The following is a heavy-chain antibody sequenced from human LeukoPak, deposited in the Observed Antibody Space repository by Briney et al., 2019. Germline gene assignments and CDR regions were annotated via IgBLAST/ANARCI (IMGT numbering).Heavy chain of an antibody. J-gene: IGHJ4*02. D-gene: IGHD3-10*01. Sequence: GASVKVSCKASGYTFTSYHMHWVRQAPGQGLEWMGIINPSGGTTNYAQKFQGRVTMTRNTSISTAYMELSSLRSEDTAVYYCARLLLWFGELYYFDYWGQGTLVTVSS. CDR1: GYTFTSYH. CDR2: INPSGGTT. V-gene: IGHV1-46*01. CDR3: ARLLLWFGELYYFDY.